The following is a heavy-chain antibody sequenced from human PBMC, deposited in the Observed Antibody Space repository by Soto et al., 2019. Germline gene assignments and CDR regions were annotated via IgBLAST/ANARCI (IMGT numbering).Heavy chain of an antibody. D-gene: IGHD1-26*01. J-gene: IGHJ4*02. V-gene: IGHV3-30*18. CDR1: GFTFSTYA. CDR2: ISKDGNDQ. CDR3: AKDRWEFTRYFDS. Sequence: QVQLVESGGGVVQPGTSLRLSCAASGFTFSTYAIHWVRQAPGKGLEWVAMISKDGNDQYYADSVKGHLTFSRENSKTTVSPQMHNLRPGETAFYYCAKDRWEFTRYFDSWGQGTLVTVSS.